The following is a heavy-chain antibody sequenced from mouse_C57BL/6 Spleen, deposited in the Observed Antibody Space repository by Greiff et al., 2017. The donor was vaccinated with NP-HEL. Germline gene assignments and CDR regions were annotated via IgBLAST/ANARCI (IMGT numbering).Heavy chain of an antibody. D-gene: IGHD1-1*01. CDR2: INPGSGGT. Sequence: VQLQQSGAELVRPGTSVKVSCKASGYAFTNYLIEWVKQRPGQGLEWIGVINPGSGGTNYNEKFKGKATLTAAKSSSTAYMQLSSLTSEDSAVYFCARDGRSLYDAMDYWGPGPTLPLSS. V-gene: IGHV1-54*01. CDR3: ARDGRSLYDAMDY. J-gene: IGHJ4*01. CDR1: GYAFTNYL.